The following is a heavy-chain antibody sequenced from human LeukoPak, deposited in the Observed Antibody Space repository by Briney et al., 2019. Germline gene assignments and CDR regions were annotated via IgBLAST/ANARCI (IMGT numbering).Heavy chain of an antibody. CDR2: IYYSGST. J-gene: IGHJ4*02. CDR3: ARVLAAAATGGPYYFDS. Sequence: SQTPSLTCTVSGGSISSGDYYWSWIRQPPGKGLEWIGYIYYSGSTYYNPSLKSRVTISVDTSKNQFSLKLSSVTAADTAVYCCARVLAAAATGGPYYFDSWGQGTLVTVSS. D-gene: IGHD6-13*01. CDR1: GGSISSGDYY. V-gene: IGHV4-30-4*01.